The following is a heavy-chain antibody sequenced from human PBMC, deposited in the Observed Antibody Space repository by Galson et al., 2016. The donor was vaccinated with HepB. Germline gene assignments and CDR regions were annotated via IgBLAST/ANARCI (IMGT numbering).Heavy chain of an antibody. CDR3: AKVEFATQGAYFDY. CDR1: GFSFSSYG. D-gene: IGHD3-10*01. J-gene: IGHJ4*02. CDR2: ISHDGNDQ. Sequence: SLRLSCAASGFSFSSYGMHWVRQAPGKGLEWLAVISHDGNDQNSAESVKGRFTISRDNSKNTLYLQMTSLRVNDTAVYYCAKVEFATQGAYFDYWGQGALVTVSS. V-gene: IGHV3-30*18.